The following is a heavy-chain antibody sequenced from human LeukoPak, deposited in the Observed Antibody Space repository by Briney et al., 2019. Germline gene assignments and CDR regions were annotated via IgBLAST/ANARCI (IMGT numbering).Heavy chain of an antibody. Sequence: PGGSLRLSWAASGFTFDDYAMHWVRQAPGKGLEWVSGISWNSGSIGYADSVKGRFTISRDNSKNTLYLQMNSLRAEDTAVYYCAKSLRQYCSSTSSYTVDYWGQGTLVTVSS. CDR3: AKSLRQYCSSTSSYTVDY. V-gene: IGHV3-9*01. CDR1: GFTFDDYA. CDR2: ISWNSGSI. J-gene: IGHJ4*02. D-gene: IGHD2-2*02.